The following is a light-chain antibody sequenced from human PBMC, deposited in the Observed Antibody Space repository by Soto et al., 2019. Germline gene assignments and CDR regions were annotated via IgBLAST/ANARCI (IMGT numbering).Light chain of an antibody. V-gene: IGKV3-15*01. CDR2: GAS. CDR3: QHYSKWPQT. J-gene: IGKJ1*01. Sequence: EIVMTQSPATLSVSPGERATLSCRASQSVTHNLAWYQHKPGQAPRLLIYGASTRATGIPARFSGSGSGTDFTLTISSLQSEDFAVYYCQHYSKWPQTFGQGTKVDIK. CDR1: QSVTHN.